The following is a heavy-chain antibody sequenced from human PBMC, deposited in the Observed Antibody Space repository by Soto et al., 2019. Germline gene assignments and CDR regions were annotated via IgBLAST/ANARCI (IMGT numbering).Heavy chain of an antibody. Sequence: ASVKVSCKASGYTFTSYAMHWVRQAPGQRLEWMGWINAGNGNTKYSQKFQGRVTITRDTSASTAYMELSSLRSEDTAVYYCARAYCGGDCYPAAFDIWGQGTMVTVSS. CDR2: INAGNGNT. D-gene: IGHD2-21*02. CDR1: GYTFTSYA. J-gene: IGHJ3*02. V-gene: IGHV1-3*01. CDR3: ARAYCGGDCYPAAFDI.